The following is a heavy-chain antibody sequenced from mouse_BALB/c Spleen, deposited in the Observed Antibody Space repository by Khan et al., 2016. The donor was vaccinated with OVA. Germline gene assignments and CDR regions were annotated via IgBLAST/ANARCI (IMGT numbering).Heavy chain of an antibody. V-gene: IGHV1-20*02. D-gene: IGHD1-1*01. CDR3: ARKNGSDFDY. J-gene: IGHJ2*01. CDR2: INPHIGKT. Sequence: EVQLQESGPELVKPGTSVKISCKASGYSFTGYFMNWVMQSPGKSLEWIGRINPHIGKTFYNQKFKGKATLTVDESSSTAHMELRSLASEDSAVYYCARKNGSDFDYWGQGTTLTVSS. CDR1: GYSFTGYF.